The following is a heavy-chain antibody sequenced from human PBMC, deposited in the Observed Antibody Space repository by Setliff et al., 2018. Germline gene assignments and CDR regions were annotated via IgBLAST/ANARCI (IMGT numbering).Heavy chain of an antibody. CDR3: GRSPGLAEGGSWFAP. Sequence: PGESLKISCEASGYSFPSYWIGWVRQMPGKGLEWMGSVYPGDSETRYSPSFQGQVTISADKSIGTAYLQWSSLKASDTVIYYCGRSPGLAEGGSWFAPWGQGALVTVPQ. J-gene: IGHJ5*02. V-gene: IGHV5-51*01. CDR2: VYPGDSET. CDR1: GYSFPSYW. D-gene: IGHD6-13*01.